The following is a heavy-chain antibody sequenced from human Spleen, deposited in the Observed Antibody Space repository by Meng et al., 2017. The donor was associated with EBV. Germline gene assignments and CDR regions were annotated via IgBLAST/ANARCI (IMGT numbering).Heavy chain of an antibody. D-gene: IGHD6-19*01. J-gene: IGHJ4*02. Sequence: QRPLQRSGPGRVQPCGNPSLSVAVSGGSISSSNWWSWVRQPPGKGLEWIGEVFHRGSTNYNPSLNSRVTISIDKSKNQFSLNLTSVAATDTAVYYCARKSEGQWLAHFDYWGQGTLVTVSS. CDR1: GGSISSSNW. V-gene: IGHV4-4*02. CDR3: ARKSEGQWLAHFDY. CDR2: VFHRGST.